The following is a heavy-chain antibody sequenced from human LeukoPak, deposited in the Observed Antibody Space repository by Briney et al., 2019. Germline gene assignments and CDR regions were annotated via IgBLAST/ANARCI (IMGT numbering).Heavy chain of an antibody. J-gene: IGHJ5*02. D-gene: IGHD6-6*01. V-gene: IGHV1-18*01. CDR1: GYTFTSYG. CDR2: ISAYNGNT. CDR3: ARGEEYSSSSPVFDP. Sequence: ASVKVSCKASGYTFTSYGISWVRQAPGQGLEWMGWISAYNGNTNYAQKLQGRVTMTTDTSTSTAYMELRSLRSDDTAVYYCARGEEYSSSSPVFDPWGQGTLVTVSS.